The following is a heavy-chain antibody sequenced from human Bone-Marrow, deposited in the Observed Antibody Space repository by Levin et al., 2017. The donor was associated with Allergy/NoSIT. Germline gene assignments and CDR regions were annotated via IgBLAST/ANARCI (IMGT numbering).Heavy chain of an antibody. D-gene: IGHD1-7*01. Sequence: GGSLRLSCAASGFTFSSYAMSWVRQAPGKGLEWVSAISGSGGSTYYADSVKGRFTISRDNSKNTLYLQMNSLRAEDTAVYYCAKITQLELWASGLFDYWGQGTLVTVSS. V-gene: IGHV3-23*01. CDR3: AKITQLELWASGLFDY. CDR1: GFTFSSYA. CDR2: ISGSGGST. J-gene: IGHJ4*02.